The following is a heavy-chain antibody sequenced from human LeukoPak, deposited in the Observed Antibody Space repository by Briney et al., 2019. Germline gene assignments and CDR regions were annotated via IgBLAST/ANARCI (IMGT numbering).Heavy chain of an antibody. J-gene: IGHJ4*02. CDR3: ARVLGTVTTHPLHY. D-gene: IGHD4-11*01. V-gene: IGHV3-30*04. CDR2: ISYDGSNK. CDR1: GFTFSSYA. Sequence: PGRALRLSCAASGFTFSSYAMHWVRQAPGKGLEWVAVISYDGSNKSYADSVKGRFTISRDNSKNTLYLQMNSLRAEDTAVYYCARVLGTVTTHPLHYWGQGTLVTVSS.